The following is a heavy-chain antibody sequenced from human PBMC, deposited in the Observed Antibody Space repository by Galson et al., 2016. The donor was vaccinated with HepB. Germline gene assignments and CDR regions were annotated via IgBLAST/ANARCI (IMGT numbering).Heavy chain of an antibody. CDR2: ISASNGYV. D-gene: IGHD3-3*01. V-gene: IGHV1-18*01. J-gene: IGHJ6*03. CDR1: GYTFNTHG. Sequence: SVKVSCKASGYTFNTHGISWVRQAPGQGLEWMAWISASNGYVYYAQTFQGRVSMTTDTSTSTAYMELRSLRSDDTAMYYCARDRFLGYYYYMDVWGQGTTVTVSS. CDR3: ARDRFLGYYYYMDV.